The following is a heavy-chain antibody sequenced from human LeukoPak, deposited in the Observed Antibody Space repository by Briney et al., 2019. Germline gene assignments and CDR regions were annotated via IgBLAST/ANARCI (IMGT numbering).Heavy chain of an antibody. V-gene: IGHV3-30-3*01. D-gene: IGHD2-2*01. CDR3: ANWAPADEIVPFDY. CDR2: ISYDGSNK. Sequence: PGGSLRLSCAASGFTFSSDAMHWVRQAPGKGLEWVAVISYDGSNKYYADSVKGRFTISRDNSKNTLYLQMNSLRAEDTAVYYCANWAPADEIVPFDYWGQGTLVTVSS. J-gene: IGHJ4*02. CDR1: GFTFSSDA.